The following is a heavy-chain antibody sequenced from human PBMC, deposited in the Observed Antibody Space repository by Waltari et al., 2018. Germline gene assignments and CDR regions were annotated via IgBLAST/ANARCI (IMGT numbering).Heavy chain of an antibody. V-gene: IGHV4-38-2*01. D-gene: IGHD6-19*01. CDR1: GYSISSGYY. CDR2: IYHSGST. J-gene: IGHJ4*02. CDR3: ARLESSGWEEIHY. Sequence: QVQLQESGPGLVKPSETLSLTCAVSGYSISSGYYWVWIRQPPGKGLEWIGSIYHSGSTYYNPSLKSRVTISVDTSKNQFSLKLSSVTAADTAVYYCARLESSGWEEIHYWGQGTLVTVSS.